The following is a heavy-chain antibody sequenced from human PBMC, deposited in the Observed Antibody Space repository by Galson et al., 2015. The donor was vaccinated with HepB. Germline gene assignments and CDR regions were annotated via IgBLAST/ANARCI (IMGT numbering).Heavy chain of an antibody. Sequence: SLRLSCAASGFTFSTYWMHWVRQAPGKGLVWVSRIKSDGSSTTYADSVKGRFTISRDNAKNTLYLQMNSLRAEDTAVYYCVRYCTSGGRRVGDAFDIWGQGTMVTVSS. CDR2: IKSDGSST. CDR3: VRYCTSGGRRVGDAFDI. D-gene: IGHD2-8*01. CDR1: GFTFSTYW. J-gene: IGHJ3*02. V-gene: IGHV3-74*01.